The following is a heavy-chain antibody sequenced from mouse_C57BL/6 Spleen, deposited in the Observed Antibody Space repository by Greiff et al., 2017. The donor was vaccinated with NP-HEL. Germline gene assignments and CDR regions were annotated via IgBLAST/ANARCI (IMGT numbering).Heavy chain of an antibody. D-gene: IGHD2-2*01. V-gene: IGHV3-6*01. CDR1: GYSITSGYY. CDR2: ISYDGSN. J-gene: IGHJ3*01. Sequence: EVKLMESGPGLVKPSQSLSLTCSVTGYSITSGYYWNWIRQFPGNKLEWMGYISYDGSNNYNPSLKNRISITRDTSKNQFFLKLNSVTTEDTATYYCAREVQGWIYGYDRFAYWGQGTLVTVSA. CDR3: AREVQGWIYGYDRFAY.